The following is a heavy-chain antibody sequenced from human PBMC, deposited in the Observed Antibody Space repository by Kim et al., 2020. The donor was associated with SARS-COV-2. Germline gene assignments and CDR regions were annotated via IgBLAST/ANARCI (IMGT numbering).Heavy chain of an antibody. CDR3: AKESYGDYERLDY. D-gene: IGHD4-17*01. Sequence: GYADSVKGRFTISRDNAKNSLHLEMNSLTSEDTAFYFCAKESYGDYERLDYWGQGTLVTVSS. J-gene: IGHJ4*02. V-gene: IGHV3-9*01.